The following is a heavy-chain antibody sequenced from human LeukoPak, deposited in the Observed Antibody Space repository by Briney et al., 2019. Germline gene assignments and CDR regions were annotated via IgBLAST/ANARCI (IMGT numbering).Heavy chain of an antibody. CDR3: ARDLQGTSSGYYYIAYYFDY. CDR2: ISYDGSNK. Sequence: QAGGSLRLSCVASGFTFSSYAMHWVRQAPGKGLEWVAVISYDGSNKYYADSVKGRFTISRDNSKNTLYLQMNSLRAEDTAVYYCARDLQGTSSGYYYIAYYFDYWGQGTLVTVSS. D-gene: IGHD3-22*01. J-gene: IGHJ4*02. V-gene: IGHV3-30-3*01. CDR1: GFTFSSYA.